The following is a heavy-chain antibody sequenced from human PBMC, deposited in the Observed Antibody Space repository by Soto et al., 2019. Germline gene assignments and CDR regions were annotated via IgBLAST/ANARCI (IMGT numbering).Heavy chain of an antibody. D-gene: IGHD2-21*02. CDR1: STSILSSNW. V-gene: IGHV4-4*02. CDR3: ARYGGDGALQAFDI. CDR2: IYHSGST. J-gene: IGHJ3*02. Sequence: PSGTLSLTCAIHSTSILSSNWWSLVRYPPGKGLEWIGEIYHSGSTNYNPSLKSRVTISVDTPKNQFSLKVSSVTAADTAVYYCARYGGDGALQAFDIWGQGTMVT.